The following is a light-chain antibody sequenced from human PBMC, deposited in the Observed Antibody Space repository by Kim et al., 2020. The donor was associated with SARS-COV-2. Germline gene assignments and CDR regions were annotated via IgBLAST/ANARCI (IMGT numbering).Light chain of an antibody. CDR3: CSYAGSRTVV. CDR1: SSDVGSYNL. Sequence: QSALTQPASVSGSPGQSITIPCTGTSSDVGSYNLVSWYQQHPGKAPKLMIYEVSKRPSGVSNRFSGSKSGNTASLTISGLQAEDEADYYCCSYAGSRTVVFGGGTQLTVL. CDR2: EVS. V-gene: IGLV2-23*02. J-gene: IGLJ2*01.